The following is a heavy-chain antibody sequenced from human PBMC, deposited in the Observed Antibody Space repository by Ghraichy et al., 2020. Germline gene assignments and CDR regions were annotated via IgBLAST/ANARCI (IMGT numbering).Heavy chain of an antibody. V-gene: IGHV4-31*03. CDR3: ARGYGYQREYFQH. CDR2: IYYSGST. CDR1: GGSISSGGYY. J-gene: IGHJ1*01. D-gene: IGHD2-2*01. Sequence: SETLSLTCTVSGGSISSGGYYWSWIRQHPGKGLEWIGYIYYSGSTYYNPSLKSRVTISVDTSKNQFSLKLSSVTAADTAVYYCARGYGYQREYFQHWGQGTLVTVSS.